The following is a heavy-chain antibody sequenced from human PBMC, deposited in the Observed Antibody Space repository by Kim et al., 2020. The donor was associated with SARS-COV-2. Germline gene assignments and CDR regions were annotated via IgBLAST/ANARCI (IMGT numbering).Heavy chain of an antibody. Sequence: ASVKVSCKASGYTFTSYGISWVRQAPGQGLEWMGWISAYNGNTNYAQKLQGRVTMTTDTSTSTAYMELRSLRSDDTAVYYCARDISTLWVYDSSGPRYFQHWGQGTLVTVSS. V-gene: IGHV1-18*01. J-gene: IGHJ1*01. CDR2: ISAYNGNT. CDR3: ARDISTLWVYDSSGPRYFQH. D-gene: IGHD3-22*01. CDR1: GYTFTSYG.